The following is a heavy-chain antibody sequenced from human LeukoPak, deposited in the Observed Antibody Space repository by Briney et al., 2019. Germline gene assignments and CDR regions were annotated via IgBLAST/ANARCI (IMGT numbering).Heavy chain of an antibody. CDR3: AIAQSWDDLFDS. V-gene: IGHV3-53*01. CDR2: ISINTDT. D-gene: IGHD1-26*01. J-gene: IGHJ4*02. CDR1: GIALTGNY. Sequence: GGSLTLSCAASGIALTGNYMSWVRQPPGKGLEWVSFISINTDTFYADSVRGRFTISRDSSENTLFLQMNSLRDEDSAVYYCAIAQSWDDLFDSWGQGTLVTVSS.